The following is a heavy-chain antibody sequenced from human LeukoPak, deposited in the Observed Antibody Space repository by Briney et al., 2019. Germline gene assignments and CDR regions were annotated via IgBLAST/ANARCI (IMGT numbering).Heavy chain of an antibody. CDR3: ARENTWFGDLRGGGFDY. CDR1: GFTFSSYS. D-gene: IGHD3-10*01. CDR2: ISSSGSTI. V-gene: IGHV3-48*04. J-gene: IGHJ4*02. Sequence: PGGSLRLSCAASGFTFSSYSMNWVRQAPGKGLEWVSYISSSGSTIYYADSVKGRFTISRDNAKNSLYLQMNSLRAEDTAVYYCARENTWFGDLRGGGFDYWGQGTLVTVSS.